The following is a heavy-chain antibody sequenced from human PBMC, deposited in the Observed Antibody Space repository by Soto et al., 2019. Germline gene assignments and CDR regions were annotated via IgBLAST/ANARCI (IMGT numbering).Heavy chain of an antibody. Sequence: QVQLVESGGGLVKPGGSLRLSCAASGFTFSDYYMSWIRQAPGKGLEWVSYISSSSSYTNYAESVKGRFTISRDNAKNSLYQQMNSLSAEDTAVYYCARDHITGTTDGPFFDYWGQGTLVTVSS. V-gene: IGHV3-11*06. J-gene: IGHJ4*02. CDR3: ARDHITGTTDGPFFDY. CDR1: GFTFSDYY. D-gene: IGHD1-7*01. CDR2: ISSSSSYT.